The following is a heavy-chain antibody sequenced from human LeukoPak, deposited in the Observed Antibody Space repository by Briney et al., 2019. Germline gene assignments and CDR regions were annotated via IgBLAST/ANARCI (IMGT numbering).Heavy chain of an antibody. CDR1: GFTFSSYA. V-gene: IGHV3-30-3*01. CDR3: ARAPTIFGVMGV. D-gene: IGHD3-3*01. CDR2: ISYDGSNK. Sequence: GGSLRLSCAASGFTFSSYAMHWVRQAPGKGLEWVAVISYDGSNKYYADSVKGRFTISRDNSKNTLYLQMNSLRAEDTAVYYCARAPTIFGVMGVWGQGTTVTVSS. J-gene: IGHJ6*02.